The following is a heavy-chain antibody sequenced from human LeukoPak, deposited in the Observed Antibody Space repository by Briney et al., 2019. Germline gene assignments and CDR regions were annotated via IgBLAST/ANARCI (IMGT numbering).Heavy chain of an antibody. J-gene: IGHJ4*02. CDR2: INPSGGTT. CDR1: GYTFTSYY. Sequence: ASVKVSCKASGYTFTSYYMHWVRQAPGQGLEWMGIINPSGGTTGYAQKFQGRVTITRDTSTSTAYMELRSLRSDDTAVYYCARDLGGSPYYFDYWGQGTLVTVSS. CDR3: ARDLGGSPYYFDY. D-gene: IGHD3-16*01. V-gene: IGHV1-46*01.